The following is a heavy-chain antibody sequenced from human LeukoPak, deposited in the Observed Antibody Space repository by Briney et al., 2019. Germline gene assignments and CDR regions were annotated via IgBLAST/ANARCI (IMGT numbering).Heavy chain of an antibody. V-gene: IGHV3-7*01. Sequence: GGSLRLSCAASGFTFGSYWMSWVRQAPGKGLECVANIKQDGGEKYFADSVRGRFTISRDNAKTSLYLQMDSLRAEDTAVYYCARGGRPAFDYWGQGTLVTVSS. CDR2: IKQDGGEK. J-gene: IGHJ4*02. CDR1: GFTFGSYW. CDR3: ARGGRPAFDY.